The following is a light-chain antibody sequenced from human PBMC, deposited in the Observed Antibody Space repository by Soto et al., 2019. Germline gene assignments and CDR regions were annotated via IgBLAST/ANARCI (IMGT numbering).Light chain of an antibody. CDR1: QSVSDRF. CDR3: QQYGSSPPT. Sequence: IVLTQSPGTLSLSPGERATLSCRASQSVSDRFLAWYQQRPGQAPRLLIHGASTRATGIPDRFSGSGSGTDFTLTISRLEPEDFAVYYCQQYGSSPPTFGQGTRVDIK. CDR2: GAS. J-gene: IGKJ1*01. V-gene: IGKV3-20*01.